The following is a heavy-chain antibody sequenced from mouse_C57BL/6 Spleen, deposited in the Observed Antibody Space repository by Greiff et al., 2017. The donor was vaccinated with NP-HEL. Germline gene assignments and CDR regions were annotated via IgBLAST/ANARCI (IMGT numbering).Heavy chain of an antibody. CDR3: ARQGTTVDAMDD. D-gene: IGHD1-1*01. CDR2: ISSCGSYT. Sequence: EVKLVESGGDLVKPGGSLKLSCAASGFTFSSYGMSWVRQTPDKRLEWVATISSCGSYTYSPDSVKGRFTSSRDNGKNTLYLQMSSLKSEDTARYYCARQGTTVDAMDDWGQGTSVTVSS. V-gene: IGHV5-6*01. CDR1: GFTFSSYG. J-gene: IGHJ4*01.